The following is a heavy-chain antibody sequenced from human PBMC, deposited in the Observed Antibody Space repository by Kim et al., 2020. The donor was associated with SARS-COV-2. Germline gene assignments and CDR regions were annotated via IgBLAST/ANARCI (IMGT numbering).Heavy chain of an antibody. CDR3: ARAPAAADPTGWFDP. Sequence: ASVKVSCKASGYTFTSYGISWVRQAPGQGLEWMGWISAYNGNTNYAQKLQGRVTMTTDTSTSTAYMELRSLRSDDTAVYYCARAPAAADPTGWFDPWGQGTLVTVSS. CDR2: ISAYNGNT. J-gene: IGHJ5*02. V-gene: IGHV1-18*01. D-gene: IGHD6-13*01. CDR1: GYTFTSYG.